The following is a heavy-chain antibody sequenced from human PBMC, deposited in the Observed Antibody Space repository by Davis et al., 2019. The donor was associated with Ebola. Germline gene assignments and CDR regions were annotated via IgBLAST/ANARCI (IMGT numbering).Heavy chain of an antibody. Sequence: MPSETLSLTCAVSGGSISSSNWWSWVRQPPGKGLEWIGEIYHSGSTNYNPSLKSLVTLSVDKSKNQFSLKLSSVTAADTAVYYCARVLRYYYDSSGYYGVGAFDIWGQGTMVTVSS. CDR1: GGSISSSNW. CDR2: IYHSGST. CDR3: ARVLRYYYDSSGYYGVGAFDI. V-gene: IGHV4-4*02. D-gene: IGHD3-22*01. J-gene: IGHJ3*02.